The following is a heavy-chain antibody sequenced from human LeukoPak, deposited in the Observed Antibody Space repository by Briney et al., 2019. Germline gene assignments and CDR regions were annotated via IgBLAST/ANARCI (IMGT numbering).Heavy chain of an antibody. D-gene: IGHD1-14*01. CDR1: GFTLSNFP. J-gene: IGHJ4*02. CDR3: AKEAVRKFDFDY. V-gene: IGHV3-23*01. CDR2: FSAGGGGS. Sequence: PGGPLRLSCAASGFTLSNFPMSWVRQAPGKGLEWVSSFSAGGGGSYYADSVKGRFTISRDNSKNTLYLQMNSLRAEDTAVYYCAKEAVRKFDFDYWGQGTLVTVPS.